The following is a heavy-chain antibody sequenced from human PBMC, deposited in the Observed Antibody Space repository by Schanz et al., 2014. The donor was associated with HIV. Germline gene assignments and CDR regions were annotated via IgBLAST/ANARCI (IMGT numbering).Heavy chain of an antibody. Sequence: EVQLVESGGDFVQPGGSLRLSCAASGFTFSNYWMHWVRQAPGKGLVWVSRMDLDGSTTNYADSVKGRFTISRDNAKNTLYLQMDSLRAEDTAVYYCARGSWYSSGWVDDQYYYDVDVWGQGTTVTVSS. D-gene: IGHD6-19*01. CDR1: GFTFSNYW. V-gene: IGHV3-74*01. J-gene: IGHJ6*02. CDR2: MDLDGSTT. CDR3: ARGSWYSSGWVDDQYYYDVDV.